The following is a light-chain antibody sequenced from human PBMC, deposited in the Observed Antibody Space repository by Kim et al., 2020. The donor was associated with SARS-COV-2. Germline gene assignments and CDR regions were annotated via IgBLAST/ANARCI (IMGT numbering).Light chain of an antibody. CDR2: LDSDGRH. CDR3: QTWDTGTVV. Sequence: ASVKLTCTLSSDHTTYAIAWHQQQPEKGPRYLMKLDSDGRHIKGDGIPYRFSGSSSGPERFLIIPSLQSEDEADYYCQTWDTGTVVFGGGTQLTVL. V-gene: IGLV4-69*01. CDR1: SDHTTYA. J-gene: IGLJ2*01.